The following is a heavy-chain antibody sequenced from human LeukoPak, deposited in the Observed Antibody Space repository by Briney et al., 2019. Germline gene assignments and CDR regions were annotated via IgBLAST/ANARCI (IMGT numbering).Heavy chain of an antibody. Sequence: GGSLRLSCAASGFTFSSYNMNWVRQAPGKGLEWVSHISSSSSTIFYADSVKGRLTISRDNAKNSLYLQMNSLRAEDTAVYYCARDLGVVIPFWYFDLWGRGTLVTVSS. CDR1: GFTFSSYN. CDR3: ARDLGVVIPFWYFDL. D-gene: IGHD3-3*01. J-gene: IGHJ2*01. V-gene: IGHV3-48*04. CDR2: ISSSSSTI.